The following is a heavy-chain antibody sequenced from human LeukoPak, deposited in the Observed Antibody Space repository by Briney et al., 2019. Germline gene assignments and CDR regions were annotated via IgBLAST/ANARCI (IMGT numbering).Heavy chain of an antibody. Sequence: GGSLRLSCTASGFNFGDYAMSWFRQAPEKGLEGVGFITNKAFGGTAEDAASVKGRFTISRDDSRSIVYVQMDNLRTEDTGVYYCTRDEYGSGSNFFDYWGQGTLVTVST. CDR3: TRDEYGSGSNFFDY. J-gene: IGHJ4*02. CDR2: ITNKAFGGTA. V-gene: IGHV3-49*03. D-gene: IGHD2-15*01. CDR1: GFNFGDYA.